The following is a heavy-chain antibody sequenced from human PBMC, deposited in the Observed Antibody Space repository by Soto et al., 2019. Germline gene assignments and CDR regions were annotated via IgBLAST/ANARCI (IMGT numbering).Heavy chain of an antibody. Sequence: QGQLVESGGGVVQPGRSLRISCAASGFSFGDYPMHWVRQAPGKGLEWVAVISYDGTNKYYTDSVKGRFTISRDNPKSTMYLQMNSLRAEDRAVYYCARGAQMIEGRFDYWGQGTQVTISS. V-gene: IGHV3-30-3*01. D-gene: IGHD3-22*01. J-gene: IGHJ4*02. CDR3: ARGAQMIEGRFDY. CDR2: ISYDGTNK. CDR1: GFSFGDYP.